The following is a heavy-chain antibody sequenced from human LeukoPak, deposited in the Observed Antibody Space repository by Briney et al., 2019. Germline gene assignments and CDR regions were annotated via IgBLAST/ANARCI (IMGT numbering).Heavy chain of an antibody. CDR1: GYTFSNYA. Sequence: AAVTVSFKASGYTFSNYAISWVRQAPGQGLEWMGWIGAYNGNPDYTQSLQGRVTMPTDTSTRTAYIELRSLKSDDTAVYYCAREDPGGVFDVWGRGTMVTVS. D-gene: IGHD2-8*01. J-gene: IGHJ3*01. V-gene: IGHV1-18*01. CDR2: IGAYNGNP. CDR3: AREDPGGVFDV.